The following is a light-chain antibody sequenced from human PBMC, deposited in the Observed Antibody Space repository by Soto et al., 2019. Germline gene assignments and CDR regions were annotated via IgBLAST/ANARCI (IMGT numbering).Light chain of an antibody. J-gene: IGKJ4*01. CDR1: QTVSSSC. CDR3: QHYDNSAALT. Sequence: EIVLTRSPGTLSLSPGESATLFCRASQTVSSSCLAWYQQKPGQAPRLLIYGVSSRATGIPDRFSGSGSGTDFTLTISRLQPEDFAVYYCQHYDNSAALTFGGGTNVEIK. CDR2: GVS. V-gene: IGKV3-20*01.